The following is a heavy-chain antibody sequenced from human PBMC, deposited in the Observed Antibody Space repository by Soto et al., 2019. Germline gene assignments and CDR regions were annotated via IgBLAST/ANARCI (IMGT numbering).Heavy chain of an antibody. CDR3: TRSGGSYSFGY. Sequence: EVQLVESGGGLVQPGESLKLSCAASGFTLSGSAVHWVRQASGKGLEWVGRIRSKTHSYATEYIASVKGRFTMSRDDSNNPAYLQMNGLKTYDTAVYYCTRSGGSYSFGYWGQGTLVTVSS. V-gene: IGHV3-73*02. CDR1: GFTLSGSA. CDR2: IRSKTHSYAT. D-gene: IGHD1-26*01. J-gene: IGHJ4*02.